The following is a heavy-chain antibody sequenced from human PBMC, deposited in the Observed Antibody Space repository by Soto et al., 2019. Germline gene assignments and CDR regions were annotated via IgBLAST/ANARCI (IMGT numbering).Heavy chain of an antibody. CDR3: ARDPSVYCSGGSCYPQ. V-gene: IGHV4-31*03. Sequence: QVQLQESGPGLVKPSQTLSLTCTVSGGSISSGGYYWSWIRQPPGKGLEWIGYIYYSGSTYYNPSLKSRVTISVDTSKNQFSLKLSSVTAADTAVYYCARDPSVYCSGGSCYPQWGQGTLVTVSS. CDR1: GGSISSGGYY. J-gene: IGHJ4*02. CDR2: IYYSGST. D-gene: IGHD2-15*01.